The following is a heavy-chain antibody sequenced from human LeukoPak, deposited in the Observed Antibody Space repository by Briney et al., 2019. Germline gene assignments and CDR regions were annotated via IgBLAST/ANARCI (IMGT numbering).Heavy chain of an antibody. CDR2: INSGSGTI. CDR3: ARSYCSSPSCYLAFDY. D-gene: IGHD2-2*01. J-gene: IGHJ4*02. CDR1: GFTFSSYS. V-gene: IGHV3-48*01. Sequence: GGSLRLSCAASGFTFSSYSMNWVRQPPGKGLEWPSYINSGSGTIYYADSVKGRFTISRDNAKNSLYLQMNSLRAEDTAVYYCARSYCSSPSCYLAFDYWGQGTLVTVSS.